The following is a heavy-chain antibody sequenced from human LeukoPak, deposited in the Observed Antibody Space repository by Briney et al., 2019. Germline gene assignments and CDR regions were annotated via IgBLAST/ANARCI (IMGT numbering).Heavy chain of an antibody. V-gene: IGHV3-74*01. CDR3: LRDNYGVDY. D-gene: IGHD3-10*01. Sequence: GGSLRLSCAASGFTFSSYGMSWVRQAPGKGLVWVSEIDSDGSTTRYADFVKGRFTVSRDNAKNTLYLQMNSLRAEDTAVYYCLRDNYGVDYWGQGTLVTVSS. CDR1: GFTFSSYG. CDR2: IDSDGSTT. J-gene: IGHJ4*02.